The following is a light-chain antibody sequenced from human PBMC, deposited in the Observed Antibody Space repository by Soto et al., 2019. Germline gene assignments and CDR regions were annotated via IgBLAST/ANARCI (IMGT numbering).Light chain of an antibody. CDR2: AAS. CDR1: RGISSY. Sequence: IGMTQSPASLSASTGDRVTITCRASRGISSYLAWYQQKPGKAPKLLIYAASTLQSGVPSRFSGSGPGTDFTLTISCLQSEDFGTYYCQQYYSYPPTFGHGTKVDIK. V-gene: IGKV1-8*01. J-gene: IGKJ1*01. CDR3: QQYYSYPPT.